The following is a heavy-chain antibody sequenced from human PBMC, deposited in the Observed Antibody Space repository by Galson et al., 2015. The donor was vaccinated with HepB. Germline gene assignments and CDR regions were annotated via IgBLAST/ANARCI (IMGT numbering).Heavy chain of an antibody. J-gene: IGHJ4*02. V-gene: IGHV1-18*04. CDR2: ISANNGNT. D-gene: IGHD5-18*01. CDR1: GYTFPNYG. CDR3: ARVPRSSMTTAMFTSYFDS. Sequence: SVKVSCKASGYTFPNYGINWVRQAPGQGLEWMGWISANNGNTNYPQKFQGRVTMTTDTSTSTAYMELRSLRSDDSAVYYCARVPRSSMTTAMFTSYFDSWGQGTLVTVSS.